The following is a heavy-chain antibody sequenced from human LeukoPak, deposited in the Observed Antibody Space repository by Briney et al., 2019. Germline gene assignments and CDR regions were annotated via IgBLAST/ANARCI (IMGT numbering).Heavy chain of an antibody. V-gene: IGHV3-23*01. CDR2: VKSDGAGT. D-gene: IGHD3-22*01. CDR3: ARCTTASSGWCNWLDP. J-gene: IGHJ5*02. Sequence: GGSLRLSCAASGFTFSSYEMNWVRQAPGKGLAWVASVKSDGAGTHYADSVKGRFTISRDNSKNILYLQMNSLRAEDTAIYYCARCTTASSGWCNWLDPWGQGTLVTVSS. CDR1: GFTFSSYE.